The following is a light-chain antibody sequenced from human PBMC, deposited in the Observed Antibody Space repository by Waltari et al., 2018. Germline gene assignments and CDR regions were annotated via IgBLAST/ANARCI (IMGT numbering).Light chain of an antibody. CDR3: AAWDDSLNGNV. Sequence: QSVLTQPPSASGPPGQRVPISCSGRSSNIGSNTVNWYQQLPGTAPKLLIYSNNQRPSGVPDRFSGSKSGTSASLAISGLQSEDEADYYCAAWDDSLNGNVFGSGTKVTVL. J-gene: IGLJ6*01. CDR1: SSNIGSNT. CDR2: SNN. V-gene: IGLV1-44*01.